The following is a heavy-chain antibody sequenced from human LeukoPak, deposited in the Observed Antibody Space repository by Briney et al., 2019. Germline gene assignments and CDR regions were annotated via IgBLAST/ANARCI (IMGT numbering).Heavy chain of an antibody. V-gene: IGHV3-64D*06. Sequence: PGGSLRLSCSASGFTFSSYAMHWVRQAPGKGLEYVSAISSKGGRTYYADSVKGRFTISRDNSKNTLYLQMSSLRAEDTAVYYCVKDKGSGSSYYYYYDMDVWGKGTTVTVSS. J-gene: IGHJ6*04. CDR3: VKDKGSGSSYYYYYDMDV. D-gene: IGHD3-10*01. CDR1: GFTFSSYA. CDR2: ISSKGGRT.